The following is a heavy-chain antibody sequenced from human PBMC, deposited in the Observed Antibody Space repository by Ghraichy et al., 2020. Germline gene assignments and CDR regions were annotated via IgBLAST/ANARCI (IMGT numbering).Heavy chain of an antibody. V-gene: IGHV3-48*02. D-gene: IGHD3-3*01. CDR1: GFTFRSYS. CDR2: ISSSSSTI. J-gene: IGHJ6*02. CDR3: ARDGDFWSGYHSYYYYGMDV. Sequence: GGSLRLSCAASGFTFRSYSINWVRQAPGKGLEWVSYISSSSSTIYCADSVKGRFTISRDNAQNSLYLQMNSLRDEDTAVYYCARDGDFWSGYHSYYYYGMDVWGQETTVTVSS.